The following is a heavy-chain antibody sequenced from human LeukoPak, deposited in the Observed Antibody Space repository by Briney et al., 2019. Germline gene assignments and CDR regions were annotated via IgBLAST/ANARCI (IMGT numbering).Heavy chain of an antibody. CDR3: ATPYDILTGYKLTWYFDL. CDR2: IYYSGCT. J-gene: IGHJ2*01. D-gene: IGHD3-9*01. CDR1: GGSISSSSYY. V-gene: IGHV4-39*01. Sequence: SETLSLTCTVSGGSISSSSYYWGWIRQPPGKGLEWIGSIYYSGCTYYNPSLKSRVTISVHTSKHQFSLKLSSVTAADTAVYYCATPYDILTGYKLTWYFDLWGRGTLVTVSP.